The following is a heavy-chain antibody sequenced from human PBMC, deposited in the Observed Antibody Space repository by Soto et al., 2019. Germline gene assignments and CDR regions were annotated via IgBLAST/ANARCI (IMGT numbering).Heavy chain of an antibody. V-gene: IGHV4-59*01. Sequence: GILSLTFTVSGGSISSYYWSGIGQPPGKGLEWIGYMYYSGSPNYNPSLKSRVTISVDTSKNQFSLKLSSVTAADTGVYYCARGKYCSSTNCSYYYGMDVWGQGTTVTVSS. CDR2: MYYSGSP. J-gene: IGHJ6*02. CDR3: ARGKYCSSTNCSYYYGMDV. CDR1: GGSISSYY. D-gene: IGHD2-2*01.